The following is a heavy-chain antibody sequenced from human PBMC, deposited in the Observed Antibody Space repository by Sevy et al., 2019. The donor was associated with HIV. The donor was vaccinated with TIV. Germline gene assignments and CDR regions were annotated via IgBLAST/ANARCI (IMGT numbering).Heavy chain of an antibody. CDR1: GFTFSSYD. J-gene: IGHJ3*02. CDR2: IGTAGDT. D-gene: IGHD2-15*01. CDR3: ARVRRYCSGGSCYFDDAFDI. V-gene: IGHV3-13*01. Sequence: GGSLRLSCADSGFTFSSYDMHWVRQATGKGLEWVSAIGTAGDTYYPGSVKGRFTISRENAKNSLYLQMNSLRAGDTAMYYCARVRRYCSGGSCYFDDAFDIWGQGTMVTVSS.